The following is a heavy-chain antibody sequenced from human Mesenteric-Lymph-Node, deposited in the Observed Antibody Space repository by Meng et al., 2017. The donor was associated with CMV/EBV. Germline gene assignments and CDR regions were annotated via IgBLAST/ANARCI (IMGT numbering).Heavy chain of an antibody. V-gene: IGHV4-39*01. Sequence: QQLPESGPGLVKPSETLSLTCTFPGGSIRSSSYYWGWIRRPPGKGLEWIGSIYYSGSTYYNPSLKSRVTISVDTSKNQFSLKLSSVTAADTAVYYCARPHYYGSGSSPWFDPWGQGTLVTVSS. CDR1: GGSIRSSSYY. CDR3: ARPHYYGSGSSPWFDP. CDR2: IYYSGST. J-gene: IGHJ5*02. D-gene: IGHD3-10*01.